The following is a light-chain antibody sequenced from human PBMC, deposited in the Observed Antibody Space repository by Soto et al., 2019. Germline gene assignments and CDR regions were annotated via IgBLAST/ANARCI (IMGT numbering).Light chain of an antibody. V-gene: IGKV1D-12*01. CDR1: QGINSG. CDR2: AAS. J-gene: IGKJ4*01. Sequence: DIQMTQSPSSVSASVGDRVSITCRASQGINSGLAWYQQKPGKVPKLLIYAASSLQTGVPSRFSGSGSGTDFTLTISNLQPDDFATYYWQQANSFPLTFGGGTKVEIK. CDR3: QQANSFPLT.